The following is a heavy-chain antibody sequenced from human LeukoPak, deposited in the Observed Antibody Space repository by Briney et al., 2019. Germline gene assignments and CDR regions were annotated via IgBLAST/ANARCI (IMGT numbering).Heavy chain of an antibody. Sequence: GASVKVSCKASGGTFSSYAISWVRQAPGQGLEWMGGIIPIFGTANYAQKFQGRVTITADESTSTAYMELSSLRSEDTAVYYCARVGTDYGGKPRGYFDYWGQGPLVTVSS. CDR3: ARVGTDYGGKPRGYFDY. CDR2: IIPIFGTA. V-gene: IGHV1-69*13. D-gene: IGHD4-23*01. CDR1: GGTFSSYA. J-gene: IGHJ4*02.